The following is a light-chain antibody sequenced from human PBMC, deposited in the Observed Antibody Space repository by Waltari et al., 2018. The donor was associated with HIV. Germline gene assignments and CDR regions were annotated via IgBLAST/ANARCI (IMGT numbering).Light chain of an antibody. CDR2: EVT. CDR1: NSDIGGYNY. Sequence: QSALTQPPSASGSPGQSVTISCTGSNSDIGGYNYVSCYQQHPGKAPKLVISEVTKRPSGVPDRFSGSKSGTTASLTVSGLQAEDEADYYCSSYANKNGFYVVFGGGTRLTVL. J-gene: IGLJ2*01. V-gene: IGLV2-8*01. CDR3: SSYANKNGFYVV.